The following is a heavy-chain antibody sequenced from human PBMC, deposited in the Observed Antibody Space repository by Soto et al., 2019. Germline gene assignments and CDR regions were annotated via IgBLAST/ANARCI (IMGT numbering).Heavy chain of an antibody. Sequence: PSETLSLTCTVSGGSISSSSYYWGWIRQPPGKGLEWIGSIYYSGSTYYNPSLKSRVTISVDTSKNQFSLKLSSVTAADTAVYYCARDYYDSRKQYYYGMDVWGQGTTVTVSS. V-gene: IGHV4-39*07. D-gene: IGHD3-22*01. J-gene: IGHJ6*02. CDR1: GGSISSSSYY. CDR3: ARDYYDSRKQYYYGMDV. CDR2: IYYSGST.